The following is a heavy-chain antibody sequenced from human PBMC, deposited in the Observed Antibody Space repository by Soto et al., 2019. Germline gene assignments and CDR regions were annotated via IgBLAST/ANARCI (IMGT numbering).Heavy chain of an antibody. D-gene: IGHD3-3*01. J-gene: IGHJ6*02. CDR1: GFTFSSYS. CDR2: ISSSSSYI. Sequence: PGGSLRLSCAASGFTFSSYSMNWVRQAPGKWLEWVSSISSSSSYIYYADSVKGRFTISRDNAKNSLYLQMNSLRAEDTAVYYCARDLYYDFWSGYSDGGMDVWGQGXTVTVYS. V-gene: IGHV3-21*01. CDR3: ARDLYYDFWSGYSDGGMDV.